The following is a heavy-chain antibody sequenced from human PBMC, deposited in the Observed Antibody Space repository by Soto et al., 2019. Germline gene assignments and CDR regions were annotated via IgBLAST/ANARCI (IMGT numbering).Heavy chain of an antibody. V-gene: IGHV4-30-4*01. CDR2: IYYSGST. CDR3: ARSLGYSGYGTSYYFDH. CDR1: GGSFSGYY. J-gene: IGHJ4*02. Sequence: SETLSLTCAVYGGSFSGYYWSWIRQPPGKGLEWIGYIYYSGSTYYNPSLKSRVTISVDTSKNQFSLKLSSVTAADTAVYYCARSLGYSGYGTSYYFDHWGQGTLVPVSS. D-gene: IGHD5-12*01.